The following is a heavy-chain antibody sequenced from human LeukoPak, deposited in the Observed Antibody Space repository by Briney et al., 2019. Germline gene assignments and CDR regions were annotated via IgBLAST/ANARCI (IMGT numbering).Heavy chain of an antibody. J-gene: IGHJ4*02. CDR3: ASSPEDDYGDYVGLYYFDY. CDR2: IIPIFGTA. CDR1: GGTFSSYA. V-gene: IGHV1-69*05. D-gene: IGHD4-17*01. Sequence: ASVKVSCQASGGTFSSYAISWVRQAPGQGLEWMGGIIPIFGTANYAQKFQGRVTITTDESTSTAYMELSSLRSEDTAVYYCASSPEDDYGDYVGLYYFDYWGQGTLVTVSS.